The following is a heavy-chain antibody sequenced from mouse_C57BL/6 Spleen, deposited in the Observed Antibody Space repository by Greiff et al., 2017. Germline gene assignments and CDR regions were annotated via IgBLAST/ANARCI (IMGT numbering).Heavy chain of an antibody. CDR3: ARDYCGSRGYYFDY. V-gene: IGHV3-6*01. D-gene: IGHD1-1*01. J-gene: IGHJ2*01. Sequence: ESGPGLVKPSQSLSLTCSVTGYSITSGYYWNWIRQFPGNKLEWMGYISYDGSNNYNPSLKNRISITRDTSKNQFFLKLNSVTTEDTATYYCARDYCGSRGYYFDYWGQGTTLTVSS. CDR2: ISYDGSN. CDR1: GYSITSGYY.